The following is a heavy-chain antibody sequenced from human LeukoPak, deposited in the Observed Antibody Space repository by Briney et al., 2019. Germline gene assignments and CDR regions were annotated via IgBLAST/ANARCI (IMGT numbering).Heavy chain of an antibody. CDR3: AKQWPHPDKYFQH. CDR2: ISGSGGST. CDR1: GFTFSTYA. J-gene: IGHJ1*01. V-gene: IGHV3-23*01. Sequence: GGSRRLSCAASGFTFSTYAVSWVRQAPGKGLEWVSAISGSGGSTYYADSVKGRFTISRDNSKNTLYLQMNSLRAEDTAVYYCAKQWPHPDKYFQHWGQGTLVTVSS. D-gene: IGHD6-19*01.